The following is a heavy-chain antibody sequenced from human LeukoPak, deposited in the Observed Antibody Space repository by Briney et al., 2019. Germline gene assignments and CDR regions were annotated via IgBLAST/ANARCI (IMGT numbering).Heavy chain of an antibody. CDR2: IYTSGST. CDR1: GGSISSYY. D-gene: IGHD1-26*01. V-gene: IGHV4-4*09. CDR3: ARLNWDYYFDY. Sequence: PSETLSLTCTVSGGSISSYYWSWIRQPPGKGLEWIGYIYTSGSTNYNPSLKSRVTISVATSKNQFSLKLSSVTAADTAVYYCARLNWDYYFDYWGQGTLVTVSS. J-gene: IGHJ4*02.